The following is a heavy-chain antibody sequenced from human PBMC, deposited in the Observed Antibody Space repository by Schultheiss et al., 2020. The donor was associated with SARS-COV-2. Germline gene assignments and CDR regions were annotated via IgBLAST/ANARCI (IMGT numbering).Heavy chain of an antibody. Sequence: KVSCKGSGYSFTSYWIGWVRQMPGKGLEWMGIIYPGDSDTRYSPSFQGQVTISADKSISTAYLQWSSLKASDTAMYYCARGGSSGYYPTVFDYWGQGTLVTVAS. J-gene: IGHJ4*02. CDR3: ARGGSSGYYPTVFDY. CDR2: IYPGDSDT. CDR1: GYSFTSYW. V-gene: IGHV5-51*01. D-gene: IGHD3-22*01.